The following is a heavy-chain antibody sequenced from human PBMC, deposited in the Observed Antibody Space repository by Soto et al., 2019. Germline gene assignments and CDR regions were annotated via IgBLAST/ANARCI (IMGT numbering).Heavy chain of an antibody. D-gene: IGHD2-2*01. CDR3: IVVVPAGSDY. J-gene: IGHJ4*02. CDR2: INHSGST. V-gene: IGHV4-34*09. Sequence: CSWSRQPPGKGLEWIGEINHSGSTNYNPSLKSRVTISVDTSKNQFSLKLSSVTAVDSAVDYGIVVVPAGSDYWGQGTLVTVIS.